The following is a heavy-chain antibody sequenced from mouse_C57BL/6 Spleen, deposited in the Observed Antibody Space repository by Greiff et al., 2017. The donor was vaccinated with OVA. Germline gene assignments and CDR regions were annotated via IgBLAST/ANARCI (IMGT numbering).Heavy chain of an antibody. V-gene: IGHV5-17*01. D-gene: IGHD4-1*02. Sequence: EVKLMESGGGLVKPGGSLKLSCAASGFTFRDYGMHWVRPAPEKGLEWVAYISSGSSTIYYADTVTGRFTISRDNAKNTLLRQMTSLRSEDTAMYYCAQLGGYFDYWGQGTTLTVSS. J-gene: IGHJ2*01. CDR3: AQLGGYFDY. CDR1: GFTFRDYG. CDR2: ISSGSSTI.